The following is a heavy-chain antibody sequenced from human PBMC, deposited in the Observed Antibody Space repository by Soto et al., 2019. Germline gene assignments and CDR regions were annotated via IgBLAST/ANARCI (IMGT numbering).Heavy chain of an antibody. J-gene: IGHJ4*02. V-gene: IGHV4-59*01. CDR3: ARSIAVPSGHIDH. CDR1: GGSMSGYY. CDR2: VYYTGST. D-gene: IGHD6-6*01. Sequence: LSLTCRVSGGSMSGYYWSWVRLAPGKGLEWIGYVYYTGSTNYNPSLQSRVSISVDTSNKHFSLSLSLVTAADTAVYFCARSIAVPSGHIDHWGQGIRVTVSS.